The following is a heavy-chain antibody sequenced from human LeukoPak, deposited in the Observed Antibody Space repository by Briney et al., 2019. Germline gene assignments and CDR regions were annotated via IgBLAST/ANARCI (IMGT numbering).Heavy chain of an antibody. CDR3: ARVGTSSWYV. CDR1: GFTFSSYW. Sequence: PGRSLRLSCAASGFTFSSYWMTWVRQAPGKGLEWVANIDEDGGEIYYVDSVKGRFTISRDNAKKSLFLQMNSLRVEDTSVYYCARVGTSSWYVWGQGTLVTVSS. J-gene: IGHJ4*02. V-gene: IGHV3-7*01. D-gene: IGHD6-13*01. CDR2: IDEDGGEI.